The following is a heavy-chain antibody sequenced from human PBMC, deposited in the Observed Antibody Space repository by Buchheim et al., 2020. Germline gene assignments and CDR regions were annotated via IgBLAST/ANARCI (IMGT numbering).Heavy chain of an antibody. D-gene: IGHD4-17*01. CDR3: AKDHNGDYLDS. CDR2: ISHDEFNK. Sequence: QVQLVESGRGLVKPGGSLRLSCAASGFTFSDYYWSWVRQAPGKGLEWVAVISHDEFNKYYAESVEGRFTISRDKSKNTVFLQMNSLRADDTAVYFCAKDHNGDYLDSWGQGTL. J-gene: IGHJ4*02. CDR1: GFTFSDYY. V-gene: IGHV3-30*18.